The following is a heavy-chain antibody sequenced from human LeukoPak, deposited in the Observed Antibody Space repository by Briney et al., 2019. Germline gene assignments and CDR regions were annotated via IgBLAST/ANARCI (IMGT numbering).Heavy chain of an antibody. D-gene: IGHD6-19*01. CDR1: GFTFSGYG. CDR2: VRYDSSNK. J-gene: IGHJ4*02. CDR3: AKNPLLAGTIYFDY. V-gene: IGHV3-30*02. Sequence: GGSLRLSCAASGFTFSGYGMHWVRQAPGKGLEWVAFVRYDSSNKYYADSVKGRFTVSRDNSRNTLYLQMNNLGAEDTAVYYCAKNPLLAGTIYFDYWGQGTLVTVSS.